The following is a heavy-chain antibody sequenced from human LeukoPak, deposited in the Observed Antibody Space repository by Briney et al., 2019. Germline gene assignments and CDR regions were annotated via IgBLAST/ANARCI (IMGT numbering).Heavy chain of an antibody. V-gene: IGHV4-59*01. Sequence: KPSETLSLTCTVSGGSISSYYWSWIRQPPGKGLEWIGYIYYSGSTNYNPSLKSRVTISVDTSKNQFSLKLSSVTAADTAVYYCARALPTHYYDSSGWFDPWGQGTLVTVSS. CDR3: ARALPTHYYDSSGWFDP. CDR1: GGSISSYY. J-gene: IGHJ5*02. D-gene: IGHD3-22*01. CDR2: IYYSGST.